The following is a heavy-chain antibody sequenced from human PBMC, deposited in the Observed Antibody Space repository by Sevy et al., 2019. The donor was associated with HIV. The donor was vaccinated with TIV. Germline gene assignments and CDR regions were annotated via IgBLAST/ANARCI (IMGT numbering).Heavy chain of an antibody. Sequence: ASVKVSCKASGYTFISYSISWVRQAPGQGLEWMGRISDYNGQTDYSEKFQGRVTMTTDTSTRTGYMDLRSLRADDTAVYYWAREGGLVDGGMDVWGQGTTVTVSS. CDR3: AREGGLVDGGMDV. CDR1: GYTFISYS. J-gene: IGHJ6*02. V-gene: IGHV1-18*01. D-gene: IGHD3-10*01. CDR2: ISDYNGQT.